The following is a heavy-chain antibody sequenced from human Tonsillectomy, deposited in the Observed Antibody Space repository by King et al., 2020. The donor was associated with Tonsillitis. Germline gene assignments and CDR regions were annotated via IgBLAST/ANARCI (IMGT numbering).Heavy chain of an antibody. CDR2: IIPIFGTA. D-gene: IGHD6-19*01. V-gene: IGHV1-69*01. CDR3: AVRAWASSGLDSPSGVAY. J-gene: IGHJ4*02. CDR1: GGTFSSYA. Sequence: VQLVESGAEVKKPGSSVKVSCKASGGTFSSYAISWVRQAPGQGLEWMGGIIPIFGTANYAQKFQGRVTITADESTSTAYMELSSLRSEDTAVYYCAVRAWASSGLDSPSGVAYWGQGTLVTVSS.